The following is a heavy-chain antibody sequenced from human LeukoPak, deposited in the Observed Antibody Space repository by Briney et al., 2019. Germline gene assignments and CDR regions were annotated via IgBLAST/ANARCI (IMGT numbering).Heavy chain of an antibody. CDR3: TTEAPYSSGERPFDY. J-gene: IGHJ4*02. D-gene: IGHD6-19*01. V-gene: IGHV3-15*01. CDR2: IKSKTDGGTT. Sequence: GGSLRLSCAASGSTFSNAWMSWVRQAPGKGLEWVGRIKSKTDGGTTDYAAPVKGRFTISRDDSKNTLYLQMNSLKTEDTAVYYCTTEAPYSSGERPFDYWGQGTLVTVSS. CDR1: GSTFSNAW.